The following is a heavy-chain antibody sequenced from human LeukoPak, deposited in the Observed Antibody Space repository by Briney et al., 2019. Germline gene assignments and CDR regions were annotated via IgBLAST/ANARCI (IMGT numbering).Heavy chain of an antibody. CDR2: IYYSGST. CDR3: AREPYYYGSGSYSGFGY. V-gene: IGHV4-59*01. CDR1: GGSISSYY. D-gene: IGHD3-10*01. Sequence: PSETLSLTCTVSGGSISSYYWSWIRQPPGKGLEWIGYIYYSGSTNYNPSLKSRVTISVDTSKNQFSLKLSSVTAADTAVYYCAREPYYYGSGSYSGFGYWGQGTLVTVSS. J-gene: IGHJ4*02.